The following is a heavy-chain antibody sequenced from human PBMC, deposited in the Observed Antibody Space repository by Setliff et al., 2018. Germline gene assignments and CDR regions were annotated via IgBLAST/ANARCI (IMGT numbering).Heavy chain of an antibody. CDR3: AEGLRGNDAFDI. V-gene: IGHV1-8*02. Sequence: VASVKVSCKASGYTFTAYNINWVRQATGQGLELMGWMNPNNGKTGYIQKLQGRVTMTRNTSISTVYMELSSLRPEDTAVYYCAEGLRGNDAFDIWGQGTMVTVSS. CDR1: GYTFTAYN. J-gene: IGHJ3*02. D-gene: IGHD5-12*01. CDR2: MNPNNGKT.